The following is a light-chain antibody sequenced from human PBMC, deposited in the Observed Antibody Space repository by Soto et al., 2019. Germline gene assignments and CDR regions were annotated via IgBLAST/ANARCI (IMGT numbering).Light chain of an antibody. Sequence: EIVMTQSPATLSVSPGERATLSCRAGQTISNNLAWYQHIPGQAPRLLIYGASTRAPGIPARFSGSGSGTDFTLTISSLQSEDVAVYYCQQYNNWPPLTFGGGTKVEIK. CDR1: QTISNN. CDR3: QQYNNWPPLT. J-gene: IGKJ4*01. CDR2: GAS. V-gene: IGKV3-15*01.